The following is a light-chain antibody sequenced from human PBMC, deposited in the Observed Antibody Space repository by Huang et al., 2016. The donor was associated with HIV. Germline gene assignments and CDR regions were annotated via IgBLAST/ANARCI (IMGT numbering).Light chain of an antibody. J-gene: IGKJ1*01. CDR2: WAS. Sequence: DIVVTQSPDSLALSLGERAVINCTSSQSVLYSSNSKNYLNWYQLKSGQPPKLLIYWASTRESGVPDRFSGDGSGTEFTLAINNLQAEDVAIYYCHQYYKTPQTFGQGTKV. CDR3: HQYYKTPQT. CDR1: QSVLYSSNSKNY. V-gene: IGKV4-1*01.